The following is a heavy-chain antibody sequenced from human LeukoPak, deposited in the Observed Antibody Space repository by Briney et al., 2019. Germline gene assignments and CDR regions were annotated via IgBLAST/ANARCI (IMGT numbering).Heavy chain of an antibody. D-gene: IGHD6-19*01. Sequence: GGSLRLSCAASGFTFSSYVMTWVRQAPGKGLEWASVISGAGGTTYYADSVKGRFTISRDNFKNTLYLQMNSLRAEDTAVYYCAKGPSSGWYYFDYWGQGTPVTISS. V-gene: IGHV3-23*01. J-gene: IGHJ4*02. CDR1: GFTFSSYV. CDR2: ISGAGGTT. CDR3: AKGPSSGWYYFDY.